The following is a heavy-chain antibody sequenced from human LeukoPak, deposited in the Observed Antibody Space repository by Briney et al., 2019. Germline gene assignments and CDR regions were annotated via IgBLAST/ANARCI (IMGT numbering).Heavy chain of an antibody. CDR3: AKVVSTYWYFDL. Sequence: GGSLRLSCAASGFTFSSHAMSWVRQAPGQGQEWVSGISSGGGVTNYADSVKGRFTISRDNSKNTLYLQINSLRAEDTAVYYCAKVVSTYWYFDLWGRGTLVTVSA. CDR1: GFTFSSHA. J-gene: IGHJ2*01. CDR2: ISSGGGVT. D-gene: IGHD2-15*01. V-gene: IGHV3-23*01.